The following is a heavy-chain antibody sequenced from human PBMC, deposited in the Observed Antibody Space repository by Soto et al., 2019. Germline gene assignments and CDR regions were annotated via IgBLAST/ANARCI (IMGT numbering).Heavy chain of an antibody. CDR2: IYFSGSS. CDR3: ARDSYYYDNGNFGPAAFDI. V-gene: IGHV4-59*01. D-gene: IGHD3-22*01. CDR1: DGSITSFY. J-gene: IGHJ3*02. Sequence: SVTLSLTCTVSDGSITSFYWSWIRQPPGQGLEWIGHIYFSGSSNYNPSFKSRVTLSGDTSKNQFSLKLTSVTAADTAFYYCARDSYYYDNGNFGPAAFDIWAQRSMLT.